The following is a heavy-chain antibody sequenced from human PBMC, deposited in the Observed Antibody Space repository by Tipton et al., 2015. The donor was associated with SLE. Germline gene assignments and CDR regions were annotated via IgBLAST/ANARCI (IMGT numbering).Heavy chain of an antibody. D-gene: IGHD3-10*01. Sequence: SLRLSCAASGFTFSSYWMSWVRQAPGKGLEWVANIKQDGSEKYYVDSVKGRFTISRDNAKNSLYLQMNSLKAEDTAVYYCATMGWELVRGYFDCWGQGTLATVSS. CDR1: GFTFSSYW. J-gene: IGHJ4*02. V-gene: IGHV3-7*02. CDR3: ATMGWELVRGYFDC. CDR2: IKQDGSEK.